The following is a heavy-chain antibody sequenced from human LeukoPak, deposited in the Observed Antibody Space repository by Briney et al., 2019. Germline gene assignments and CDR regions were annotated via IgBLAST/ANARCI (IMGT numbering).Heavy chain of an antibody. CDR3: ALYSGYDDRGFFDY. CDR1: GDTFSSYA. V-gene: IGHV1-69*13. Sequence: GASVKVSCKASGDTFSSYAISWVRQAPGQGLEWMGGIIPIFGTASYAQKFQGRVTITADESTSTAYMELSSLRSEDTAVYYCALYSGYDDRGFFDYWGQGTLVTVSS. J-gene: IGHJ4*02. D-gene: IGHD5-12*01. CDR2: IIPIFGTA.